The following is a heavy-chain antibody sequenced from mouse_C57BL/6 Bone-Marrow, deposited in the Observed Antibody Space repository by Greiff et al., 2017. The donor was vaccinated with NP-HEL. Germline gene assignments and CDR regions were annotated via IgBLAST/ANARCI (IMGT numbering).Heavy chain of an antibody. Sequence: VQLKQSGPELVKPGASVKMSCKASGYTFTDYNMHWVKQSPGKSLEWIGYINPNNGGTSYNQTFKGKATLTVNKSSSTAYMELRSLTSEDSAVYYCARERRLRYYFGDWGKGTTLTAAS. CDR2: INPNNGGT. J-gene: IGHJ2*01. CDR3: ARERRLRYYFGD. V-gene: IGHV1-22*01. D-gene: IGHD2-4*01. CDR1: GYTFTDYN.